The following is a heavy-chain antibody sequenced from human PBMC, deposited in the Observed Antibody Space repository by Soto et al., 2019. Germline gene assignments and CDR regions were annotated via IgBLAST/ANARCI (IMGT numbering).Heavy chain of an antibody. CDR2: IYPGDSDT. J-gene: IGHJ4*02. V-gene: IGHV5-51*01. CDR1: GYSFTTYW. CDR3: ARIYADSGSFSPHHISPLKFDY. D-gene: IGHD3-10*01. Sequence: PGESLKISCKGSGYSFTTYWIAWVRQMPGKGLEWMGIIYPGDSDTRYSPSFQGQVTISTDKSISTAYLQWSSLKASDTAMYYCARIYADSGSFSPHHISPLKFDYWGQGTLVTVSS.